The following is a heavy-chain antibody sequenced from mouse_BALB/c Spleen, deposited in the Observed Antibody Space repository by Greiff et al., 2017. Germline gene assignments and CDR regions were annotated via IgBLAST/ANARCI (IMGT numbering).Heavy chain of an antibody. J-gene: IGHJ4*01. CDR2: ISNGGGST. CDR1: GFTFSSYT. V-gene: IGHV5-12-2*01. CDR3: ARQPDY. Sequence: EVMLVESGGGLVQPGGSLKLSCAASGFTFSSYTMSWVRQTPEKRLEWVAYISNGGGSTYYPDTVKGRFTISRDNAKNTLYLQMSSLKSEDTAMYYCARQPDYWGQGTSVTVSS.